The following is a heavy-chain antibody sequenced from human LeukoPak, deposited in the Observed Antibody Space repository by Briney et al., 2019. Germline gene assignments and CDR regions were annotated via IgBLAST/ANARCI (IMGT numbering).Heavy chain of an antibody. V-gene: IGHV3-23*01. D-gene: IGHD3-22*01. CDR2: IGGSGGST. Sequence: GGSLRLSCAASGFTFSSYSMSWVRQAPGKGLEWVSAIGGSGGSTYYADSVKGRFTISRDNSKNTLYLQMNSLRAEDTAVYYCAKDLGGYYYDSSRYVMDVWGQGTTVTVSS. CDR1: GFTFSSYS. J-gene: IGHJ6*02. CDR3: AKDLGGYYYDSSRYVMDV.